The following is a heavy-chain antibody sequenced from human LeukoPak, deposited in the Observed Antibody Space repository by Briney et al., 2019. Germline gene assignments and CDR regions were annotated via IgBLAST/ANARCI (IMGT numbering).Heavy chain of an antibody. CDR3: AKDHYWSIDY. Sequence: PGGSLRPSCAASGFDFSSSWMHWVRHAPGQGLVWVSRIKGDGISTNYADSVKGRFTISRDIAKNTLYLQMNSLRAEDTGVYYCAKDHYWSIDYWGRGTLVTVSS. CDR2: IKGDGIST. D-gene: IGHD3-3*01. CDR1: GFDFSSSW. J-gene: IGHJ4*02. V-gene: IGHV3-74*01.